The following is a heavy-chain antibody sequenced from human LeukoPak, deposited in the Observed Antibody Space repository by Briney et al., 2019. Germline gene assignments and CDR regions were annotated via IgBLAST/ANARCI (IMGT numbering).Heavy chain of an antibody. V-gene: IGHV1-18*01. CDR2: ISAYNGNT. J-gene: IGHJ6*03. D-gene: IGHD2-15*01. Sequence: APVKVSCKASGYTFTSYGISWVRQAPGQGLEWMGWISAYNGNTNYAQKLQGRVTMTTDTSTSTAYMELRSLRSDDTAVYYCARWVYCSGGSCYFRYYYYYMDVWGKGTTVTISS. CDR1: GYTFTSYG. CDR3: ARWVYCSGGSCYFRYYYYYMDV.